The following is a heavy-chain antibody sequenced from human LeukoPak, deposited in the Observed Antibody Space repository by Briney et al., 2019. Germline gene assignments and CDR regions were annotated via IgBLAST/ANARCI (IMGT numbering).Heavy chain of an antibody. CDR2: VYHSGIT. J-gene: IGHJ4*01. V-gene: IGHV4-38-2*01. CDR1: GYSISSGYY. CDR3: ARSVVY. Sequence: SETLSLTCAVSGYSISSGYYWGWIRQPPGKGLEWIGSVYHSGITYYNPSLKSRFTISVDTSKNQFSLKLSSVTAADTAVYYCARSVVYWGQRTLVTVSS.